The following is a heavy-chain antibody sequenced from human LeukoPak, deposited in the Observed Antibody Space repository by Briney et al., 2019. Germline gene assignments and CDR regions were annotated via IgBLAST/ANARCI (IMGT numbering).Heavy chain of an antibody. V-gene: IGHV3-15*01. CDR1: GFTFSNAW. D-gene: IGHD2-2*01. J-gene: IGHJ4*02. CDR3: TTDKHTGYCNSTSCSYFAY. Sequence: GGSLRLSCAASGFTFSNAWMGWVRQTPGKGLEWVGRIKSKTDGGTTDYAAPVKGRFTISRDDSKNTLYLQMNSLKSEDTAVYYCTTDKHTGYCNSTSCSYFAYWGQGTLVTVSS. CDR2: IKSKTDGGTT.